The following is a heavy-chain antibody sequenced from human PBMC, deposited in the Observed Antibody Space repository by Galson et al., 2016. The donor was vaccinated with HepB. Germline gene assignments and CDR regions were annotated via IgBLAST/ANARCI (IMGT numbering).Heavy chain of an antibody. Sequence: SVKVSCKASEYNFNAFYIHWVRQAPGQGLEWVGWINTNSGATTYAQKFQGRVTMTKDTSINTAYMELTSLRSDDTAIYYCARDLLHYYDTTGSLGYWGQGTLLTVSS. J-gene: IGHJ1*01. CDR3: ARDLLHYYDTTGSLGY. D-gene: IGHD3-22*01. CDR2: INTNSGAT. CDR1: EYNFNAFY. V-gene: IGHV1-2*02.